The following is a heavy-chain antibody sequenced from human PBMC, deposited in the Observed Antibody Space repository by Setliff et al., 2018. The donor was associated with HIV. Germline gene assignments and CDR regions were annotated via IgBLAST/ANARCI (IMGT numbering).Heavy chain of an antibody. J-gene: IGHJ5*02. CDR3: ARDLTSNSNCFEP. Sequence: PSETLSLTCSVSGGSLISGGYYWSWIRQHPGKGLEWIGYVYYTGKTYYNPPLESRISMSVDTSKNQFSLKLTSVTAADTAIYYCARDLTSNSNCFEPWGQGTQVTVSS. CDR2: VYYTGKT. V-gene: IGHV4-31*03. D-gene: IGHD4-4*01. CDR1: GGSLISGGYY.